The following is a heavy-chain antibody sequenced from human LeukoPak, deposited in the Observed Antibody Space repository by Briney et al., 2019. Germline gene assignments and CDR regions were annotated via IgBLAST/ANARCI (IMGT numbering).Heavy chain of an antibody. Sequence: GGSLRLSCAASGFTFSSYAMSWVRQAPGKGLEWVSVINSGGSTYYADSVKGRFTISRDNSKNTLYLQMNSLRAEDTAVYYRAREPPSYGDFYFDYWGQGTLVTVSS. CDR1: GFTFSSYA. D-gene: IGHD4-17*01. J-gene: IGHJ4*02. CDR3: AREPPSYGDFYFDY. CDR2: INSGGST. V-gene: IGHV3-23*01.